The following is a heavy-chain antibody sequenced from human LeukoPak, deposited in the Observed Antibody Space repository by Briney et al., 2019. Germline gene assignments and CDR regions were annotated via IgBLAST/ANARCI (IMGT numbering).Heavy chain of an antibody. CDR3: ARLGVLRDYYYFGMDV. J-gene: IGHJ6*02. CDR1: GGSFSGYY. Sequence: SETLSLTCAVYGGSFSGYYWSWIPQPPGKGLEWIGEINHSGSTNYNPSLKSRVTISVDTSKNQFSLTLSSVTAADTAVYYCARLGVLRDYYYFGMDVWGQGTTVTVSS. V-gene: IGHV4-34*01. CDR2: INHSGST. D-gene: IGHD3-10*01.